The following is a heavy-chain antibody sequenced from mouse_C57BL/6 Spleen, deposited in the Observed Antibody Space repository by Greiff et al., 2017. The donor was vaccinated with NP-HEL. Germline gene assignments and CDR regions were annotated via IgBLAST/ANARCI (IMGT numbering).Heavy chain of an antibody. D-gene: IGHD2-4*01. V-gene: IGHV1-26*01. CDR2: INPNNGGT. J-gene: IGHJ3*01. CDR1: GYTFTDYY. Sequence: EVKLQQSGPELVKPGASVKISCKASGYTFTDYYMNWVKQSHGKSLEWIGDINPNNGGTSYNQKFKGKATLTVDKSSSTAYMELRSLTSEDSAVYYCARSFYYDYAYWGQGTLVTVSA. CDR3: ARSFYYDYAY.